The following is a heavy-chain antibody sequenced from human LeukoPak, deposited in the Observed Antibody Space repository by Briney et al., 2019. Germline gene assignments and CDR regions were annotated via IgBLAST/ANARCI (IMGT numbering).Heavy chain of an antibody. D-gene: IGHD3-10*01. Sequence: GGPLRLSCAASGFTFSSYGMHWVRQAPGKGLEWVAFIRYDGSNKYYADSVKGRFPISRYNSKNTLSLQMNSLRAEEKAVYYCAKDVRHYYGSGDAFDIWGEGTMVTVSS. CDR2: IRYDGSNK. V-gene: IGHV3-30*02. CDR1: GFTFSSYG. J-gene: IGHJ3*02. CDR3: AKDVRHYYGSGDAFDI.